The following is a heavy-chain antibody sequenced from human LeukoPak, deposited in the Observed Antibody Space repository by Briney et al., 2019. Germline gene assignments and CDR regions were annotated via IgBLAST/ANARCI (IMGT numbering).Heavy chain of an antibody. CDR1: GFTFSSYS. V-gene: IGHV3-48*02. CDR3: ARITGVAAAGDY. Sequence: GGSLRLSCAASGFTFSSYSMNWVRQAPGKGLEWVSYIRSSGSPIYYADSVKGRFTISRDNAKNSLYLQLNSLRDEDTAVYYCARITGVAAAGDYWGQGTLVTVSS. D-gene: IGHD6-25*01. CDR2: IRSSGSPI. J-gene: IGHJ4*02.